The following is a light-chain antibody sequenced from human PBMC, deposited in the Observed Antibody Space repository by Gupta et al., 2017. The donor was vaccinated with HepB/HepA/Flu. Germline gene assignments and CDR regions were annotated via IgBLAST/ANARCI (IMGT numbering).Light chain of an antibody. CDR3: SSYTSSSTWV. J-gene: IGLJ3*02. V-gene: IGLV2-14*03. CDR2: DVS. CDR1: SSKVGGYNY. Sequence: QSALTQPASVSGSPGQSITISCTGTSSKVGGYNYVSWYQQHPGKAPKLMVYDVSKRPSGVSNRFSGSKSGNTASLTICVLQAEDEDDYYCSSYTSSSTWVFGGGTKLTVL.